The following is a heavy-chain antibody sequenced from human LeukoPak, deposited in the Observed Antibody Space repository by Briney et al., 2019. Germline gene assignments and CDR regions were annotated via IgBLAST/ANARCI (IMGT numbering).Heavy chain of an antibody. CDR3: TTRRYCSGGSCSGY. Sequence: GGSLRLSCAASGFTFSNAWMSWVRQAPGKGLEWVGRIKSKTDGGTTDYAAPVKGRFTISRDDSKNTLYLQMNSLKTEDTAVYYCTTRRYCSGGSCSGYWGQGTLVTVSS. CDR1: GFTFSNAW. D-gene: IGHD2-15*01. CDR2: IKSKTDGGTT. J-gene: IGHJ4*02. V-gene: IGHV3-15*01.